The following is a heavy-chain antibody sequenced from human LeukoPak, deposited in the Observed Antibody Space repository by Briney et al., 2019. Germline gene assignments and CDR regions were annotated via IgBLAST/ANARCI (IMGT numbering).Heavy chain of an antibody. Sequence: SQTLSLTCDISGDSVSSNSAAWNWIRQSPSRGLEWLGRTYYRSKWYNNYAVSVKSRITIRPDTSKNQFSLQLNSVTPEDTAVYYCAREEELGARNDAFNIWGQGTMVTVSS. CDR2: TYYRSKWYN. D-gene: IGHD1-26*01. J-gene: IGHJ3*02. CDR3: AREEELGARNDAFNI. V-gene: IGHV6-1*01. CDR1: GDSVSSNSAA.